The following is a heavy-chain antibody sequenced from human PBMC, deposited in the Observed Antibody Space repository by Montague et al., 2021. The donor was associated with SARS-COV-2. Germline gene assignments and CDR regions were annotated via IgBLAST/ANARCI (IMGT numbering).Heavy chain of an antibody. CDR2: ISYTGHT. D-gene: IGHD5/OR15-5a*01. V-gene: IGHV4-34*01. CDR3: ARSHYSVSWCPD. CDR1: GGSFSGYF. J-gene: IGHJ4*02. Sequence: SDTLSLTCAIYGGSFSGYFWSWIRQSPGKGLEWIGEISYTGHTRYNPSLQSRVSISGDSSENQFSLTLTSVTAADTAVYYCARSHYSVSWCPDWGQGTLVTVSS.